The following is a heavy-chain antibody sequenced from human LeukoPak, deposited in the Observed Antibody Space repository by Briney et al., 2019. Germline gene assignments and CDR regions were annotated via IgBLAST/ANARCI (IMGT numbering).Heavy chain of an antibody. CDR2: IRYDGSNK. V-gene: IGHV3-30*02. CDR1: GFTFSSYA. CDR3: AKDIGRWLQLYFDY. J-gene: IGHJ4*02. Sequence: GGSLRLSCAASGFTFSSYAMHWVRQAPGKGLEWVAFIRYDGSNKYYADSVKGRFTISRDNSKNTLYLQMNSLRAEDTAVYYCAKDIGRWLQLYFDYWGQGTLVTVSS. D-gene: IGHD5-24*01.